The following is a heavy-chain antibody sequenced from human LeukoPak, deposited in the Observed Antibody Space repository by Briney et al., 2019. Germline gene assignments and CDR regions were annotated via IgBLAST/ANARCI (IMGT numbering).Heavy chain of an antibody. Sequence: PGGSLRLSCAASGFTFRSYWMSWVRQAPGKGLEWVANIKQDGSEKYYVDSVKGRFTISRDNAKNTLYLQMNSLRAEDTAVYYCARGTGYSSSLYYYYGMDVWGQGTTVTVSS. CDR3: ARGTGYSSSLYYYYGMDV. CDR2: IKQDGSEK. D-gene: IGHD6-13*01. CDR1: GFTFRSYW. V-gene: IGHV3-7*01. J-gene: IGHJ6*02.